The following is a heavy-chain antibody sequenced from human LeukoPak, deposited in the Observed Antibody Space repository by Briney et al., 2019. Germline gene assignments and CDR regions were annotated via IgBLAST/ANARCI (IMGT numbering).Heavy chain of an antibody. CDR2: LYTSGST. V-gene: IGHV4-61*02. CDR3: ASGTAIQLWLKNGLGAFDI. Sequence: NPSETLSLTCTVSGDSISSSGYYWSWIRQSAGKGLEWIGRLYTSGSTNYNPSLKSRVTISVDTSKNQFSLKLSSVTAADTAVYYCASGTAIQLWLKNGLGAFDIWGQGTMVTVSS. D-gene: IGHD5-18*01. J-gene: IGHJ3*02. CDR1: GDSISSSGYY.